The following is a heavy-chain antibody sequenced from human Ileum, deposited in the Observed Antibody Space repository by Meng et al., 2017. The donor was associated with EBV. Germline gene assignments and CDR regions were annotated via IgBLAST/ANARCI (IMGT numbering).Heavy chain of an antibody. V-gene: IGHV4-39*02. Sequence: GSGPGLVTPSETLSLNCTVSGGSISVGAMYFWAWIRQSPGKGLEWIGSMYYTGTSYYNPSLKSRLTMSLDTSKNHFSLRLSSVTDADTAVYYCARVGQWLPIDYWGQGTLVTVSS. D-gene: IGHD6-19*01. CDR3: ARVGQWLPIDY. CDR2: MYYTGTS. J-gene: IGHJ4*02. CDR1: GGSISVGAMYF.